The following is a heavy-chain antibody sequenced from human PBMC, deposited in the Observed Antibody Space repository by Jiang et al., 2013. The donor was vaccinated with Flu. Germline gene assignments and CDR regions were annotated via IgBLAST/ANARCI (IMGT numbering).Heavy chain of an antibody. Sequence: GLVKPSETLSLTCTVSGGSISNYYWSWIRQPPGKGLEWIGYIYYSGSTSYTPSLKSRVTISLDTSKSQFSLRLTSVTAEDTAVYYCARDTGSGSPFDYWGQGALVTVSS. D-gene: IGHD6-25*01. J-gene: IGHJ4*02. V-gene: IGHV4-59*01. CDR3: ARDTGSGSPFDY. CDR1: GGSISNYY. CDR2: IYYSGST.